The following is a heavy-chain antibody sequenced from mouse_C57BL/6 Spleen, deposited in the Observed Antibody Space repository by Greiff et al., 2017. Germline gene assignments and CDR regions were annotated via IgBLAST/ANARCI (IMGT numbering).Heavy chain of an antibody. V-gene: IGHV7-1*01. J-gene: IGHJ4*01. CDR1: GFTFSDFY. CDR3: ARDAGDYGGDMDY. Sequence: EVQRVESGGGLVQSGRSLRLSCATSGFTFSDFYMEWVRQAPGKGLEWIAASRNKANDYTTEYSASVKGRFIVSRDTSQSILYLQMNALRAEDTAIYYCARDAGDYGGDMDYWGQGTSVTVSS. CDR2: SRNKANDYTT. D-gene: IGHD2-4*01.